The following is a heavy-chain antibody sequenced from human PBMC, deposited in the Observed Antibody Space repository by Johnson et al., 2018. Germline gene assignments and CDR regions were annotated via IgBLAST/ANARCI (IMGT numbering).Heavy chain of an antibody. J-gene: IGHJ3*02. Sequence: EVQLVETGGGLVQPGRSLRLSCAASGFTFDDYAMHWVRQAPGKGLEWVSGISWNSGSIGYADSVKGRFTISRDNAKNSLYLQMNSLRAEDTALYYCAKEGGYYDSGGDAFDIWGQGTMVTVSS. CDR2: ISWNSGSI. CDR1: GFTFDDYA. V-gene: IGHV3-9*01. CDR3: AKEGGYYDSGGDAFDI. D-gene: IGHD3-22*01.